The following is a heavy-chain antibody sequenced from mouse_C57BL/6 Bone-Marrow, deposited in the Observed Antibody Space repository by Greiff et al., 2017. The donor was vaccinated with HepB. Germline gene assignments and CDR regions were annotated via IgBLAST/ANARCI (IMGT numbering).Heavy chain of an antibody. CDR3: TTYYYGSSSYWYFDV. CDR1: GFNIKDYY. CDR2: IDPEDGDT. D-gene: IGHD1-1*01. Sequence: EVKLQQSGAELVRPGASVKLPCTASGFNIKDYYMHWVKQRPEQGLEWIGRIDPEDGDTEYAPKFQGKATMTADTSSNTAYLQLSSLTSEDTAVYYCTTYYYGSSSYWYFDVWGTGTTVTVSS. V-gene: IGHV14-1*01. J-gene: IGHJ1*03.